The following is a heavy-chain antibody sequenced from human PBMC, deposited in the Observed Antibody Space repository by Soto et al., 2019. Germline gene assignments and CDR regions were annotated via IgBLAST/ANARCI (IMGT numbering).Heavy chain of an antibody. CDR2: ISSSSYI. J-gene: IGHJ3*01. V-gene: IGHV3-21*01. CDR3: VIIQLGYDAFLL. D-gene: IGHD5-18*01. Sequence: GGSLRLSCAASGFTFSSYSMNWVRQAPGKGLEWVSSISSSSYIYYADSVKGRFTISRDNAKNSLYLQMNSLRAEDTAVYYCVIIQLGYDAFLLWGQAPLVSV. CDR1: GFTFSSYS.